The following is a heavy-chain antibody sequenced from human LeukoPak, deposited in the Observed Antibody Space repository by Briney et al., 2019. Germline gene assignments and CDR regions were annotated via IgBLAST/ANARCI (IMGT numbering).Heavy chain of an antibody. J-gene: IGHJ2*01. CDR1: GFPFIAYD. CDR2: FGSAGDT. V-gene: IGHV3-13*01. CDR3: VRGALPGDNWYFDL. Sequence: GGSLRLSCATSGFPFIAYDMHWVRQAPGKGLEWVSAFGSAGDTYYPGAVRGRFIISRDYATNSLFLQMNSLRAGDTAVYFCVRGALPGDNWYFDLWGRGTLVIVSS.